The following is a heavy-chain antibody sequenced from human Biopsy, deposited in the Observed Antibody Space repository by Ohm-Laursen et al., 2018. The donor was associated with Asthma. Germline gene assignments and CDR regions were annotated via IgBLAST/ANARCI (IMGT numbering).Heavy chain of an antibody. CDR3: ARGPELSGLDI. CDR1: GLSYSAYY. J-gene: IGHJ6*02. D-gene: IGHD3-10*01. CDR2: SDHRGNT. Sequence: VTLSLTCSMYGLSYSAYYWIWIRQTPGKGLEWIGESDHRGNTNTNATLKSRDTISKAKSANEFSLKMKSATAADTAIYYCARGPELSGLDIWGQGTTVTVSS. V-gene: IGHV4-34*04.